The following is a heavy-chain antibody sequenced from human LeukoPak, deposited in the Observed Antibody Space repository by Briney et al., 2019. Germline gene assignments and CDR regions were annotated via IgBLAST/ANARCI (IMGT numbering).Heavy chain of an antibody. CDR2: IYYSGST. V-gene: IGHV4-39*07. CDR3: ARESLTWLQSRTSWFDP. Sequence: SSETLSLTCTVSGGSISSSSYYWGWIRQPPGKGLEWIGSIYYSGSTYYNPSLKSRVTISVDSSKNQFSLRLSSVTAADTAVYYCARESLTWLQSRTSWFDPWGQGTLVTVSS. J-gene: IGHJ5*02. D-gene: IGHD5-24*01. CDR1: GGSISSSSYY.